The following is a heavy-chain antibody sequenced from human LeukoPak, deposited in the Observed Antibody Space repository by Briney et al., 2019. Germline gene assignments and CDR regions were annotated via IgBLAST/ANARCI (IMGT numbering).Heavy chain of an antibody. CDR1: GGSISSYY. CDR2: IYYSGST. V-gene: IGHV4-59*08. J-gene: IGHJ4*02. CDR3: ASLEINTSCYTN. D-gene: IGHD2-2*02. Sequence: KASETLSLTCTVSGGSISSYYWSWIRQPPGKGLEWIGYIYYSGSTNYNPSLKSRVTISVDTSKNQFSLKLSSVTAADTAVYYCASLEINTSCYTNWGQGTLVTVSS.